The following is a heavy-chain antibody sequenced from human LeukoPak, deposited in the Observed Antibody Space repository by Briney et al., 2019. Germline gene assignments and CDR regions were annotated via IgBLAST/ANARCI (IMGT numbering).Heavy chain of an antibody. CDR3: ARDGDDDFWSGPSGY. V-gene: IGHV4-61*02. J-gene: IGHJ4*02. CDR1: GGSISGGSYY. CDR2: IYTSGST. D-gene: IGHD3-3*01. Sequence: SETLSLTCTVSGGSISGGSYYWSWIRQPAGKGLEWIGRIYTSGSTNYNPSLRSRVTISVDTSKNQFSLKLTSVTAADTAVYYCARDGDDDFWSGPSGYWGQGTLVTVSS.